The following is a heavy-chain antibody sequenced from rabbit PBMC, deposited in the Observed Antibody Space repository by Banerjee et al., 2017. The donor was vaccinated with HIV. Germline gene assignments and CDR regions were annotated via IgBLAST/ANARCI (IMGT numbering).Heavy chain of an antibody. J-gene: IGHJ4*01. CDR2: IYAGSSGST. CDR3: ARDGYIGYGAASDL. V-gene: IGHV1S40*01. Sequence: QSLEESGGDLVKPGGTLTLTCTASGFSFSSSYWICWVRQAPGKGLEWIACIYAGSSGSTYYANWAKGRFTISKTSSTTVTLQMTSLTAADTATYLCARDGYIGYGAASDLWGQGTLVTVS. D-gene: IGHD7-1*01. CDR1: GFSFSSSYW.